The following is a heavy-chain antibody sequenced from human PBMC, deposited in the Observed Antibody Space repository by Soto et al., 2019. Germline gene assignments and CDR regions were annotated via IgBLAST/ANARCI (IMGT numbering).Heavy chain of an antibody. V-gene: IGHV4-61*01. CDR3: AREHQLGHVKTLDH. D-gene: IGHD6-13*01. J-gene: IGHJ4*02. CDR2: IYYSGST. CDR1: GVSVSNGSYY. Sequence: QVQLQESGPGLVKPSETLSLTCTVSGVSVSNGSYYWSWIRQPPGKGLEWIGYIYYSGSTNYNPSLKSRGAISVDTSKNQFSLKLSSVTATDTAIYYCAREHQLGHVKTLDHWGQGTLVTVSS.